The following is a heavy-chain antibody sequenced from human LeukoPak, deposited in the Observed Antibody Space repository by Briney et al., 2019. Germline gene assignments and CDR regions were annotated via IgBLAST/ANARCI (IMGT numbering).Heavy chain of an antibody. Sequence: GGSLRLSCAASGFASTMYSMNWVRQAPGEGLEWVSYISSSSTTIYYADSVKGRFTLSRDSARNSLYLQMNSLRDEDTAVYYCARDLRGYYTFDYWGQGTLVTVSS. V-gene: IGHV3-48*02. CDR1: GFASTMYS. CDR3: ARDLRGYYTFDY. D-gene: IGHD3-22*01. J-gene: IGHJ4*02. CDR2: ISSSSTTI.